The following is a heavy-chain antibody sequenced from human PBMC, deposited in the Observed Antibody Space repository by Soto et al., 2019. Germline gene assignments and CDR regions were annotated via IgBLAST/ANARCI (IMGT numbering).Heavy chain of an antibody. CDR1: GYTVTSYD. Sequence: ASVKVSCKASGYTVTSYDINWVRQATGQGLEWMGWMNPNSGNTGYAQKFQGRVTMTRNTSISTAYMELSSLRSEDTAVYYCASGSSLGDDFWSGYLIPYYYYYGMDVWGQGTTVTVSS. CDR3: ASGSSLGDDFWSGYLIPYYYYYGMDV. D-gene: IGHD3-3*01. V-gene: IGHV1-8*01. CDR2: MNPNSGNT. J-gene: IGHJ6*02.